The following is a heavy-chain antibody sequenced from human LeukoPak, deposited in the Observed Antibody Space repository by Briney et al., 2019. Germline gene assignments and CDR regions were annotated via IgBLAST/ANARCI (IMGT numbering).Heavy chain of an antibody. CDR1: GGSFSGYY. CDR2: INHSGST. D-gene: IGHD3-16*01. Sequence: SETQSLTCAVYGGSFSGYYWSWIRQPPGKGLEWIGEINHSGSTNYNPSLKSRVTISVDTSKNQFSLKLSSVTAADTAVYYCASLRRGELYSLGYWGQGTLVTVSS. J-gene: IGHJ4*02. V-gene: IGHV4-34*01. CDR3: ASLRRGELYSLGY.